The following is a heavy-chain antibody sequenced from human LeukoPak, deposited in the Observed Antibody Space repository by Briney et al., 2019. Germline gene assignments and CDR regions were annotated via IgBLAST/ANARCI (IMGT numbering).Heavy chain of an antibody. Sequence: GESLKISCKGSGYSFTNYWIGWVRQMPGKGLEWMGIIYPGDSDTRYSPSFQGQVTISADKSISTAYLQWSSLKASDTAMYYCARLIGYCSSNSCIRVPFDPWGQGTLVTVSS. J-gene: IGHJ5*02. CDR1: GYSFTNYW. CDR2: IYPGDSDT. CDR3: ARLIGYCSSNSCIRVPFDP. D-gene: IGHD2-2*01. V-gene: IGHV5-51*01.